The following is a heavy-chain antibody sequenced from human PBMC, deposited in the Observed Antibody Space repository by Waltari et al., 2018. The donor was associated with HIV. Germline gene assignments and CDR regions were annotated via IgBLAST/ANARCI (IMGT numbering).Heavy chain of an antibody. CDR1: GFSLSTRGVG. Sequence: QITLKESGPTLVTPTQTLTLTCTFSGFSLSTRGVGVGWLRQPPGKALDGRALIYWADDNRYSPSLKSRPTIPNDTSKSQVVLTMTNMDPVDTATYYCAHSRNWVSYFAYWGQGTLVTVSS. CDR2: IYWADDN. J-gene: IGHJ4*02. CDR3: AHSRNWVSYFAY. D-gene: IGHD7-27*01. V-gene: IGHV2-5*02.